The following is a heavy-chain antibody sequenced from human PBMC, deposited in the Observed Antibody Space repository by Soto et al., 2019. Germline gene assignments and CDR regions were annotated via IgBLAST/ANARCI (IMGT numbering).Heavy chain of an antibody. D-gene: IGHD7-27*01. CDR1: GGTFSSYA. CDR3: ARVAALTGEYFDY. J-gene: IGHJ4*02. V-gene: IGHV1-69*01. CDR2: SIPIIGTA. Sequence: QVQLVQSGAEVKKPGSSVKVSCKASGGTFSSYAISWVRQAPGQGLEWMGGSIPIIGTANYAQKFQGRVTITADESTSNVYMELSSVRSEDTAVYYCARVAALTGEYFDYWGQGTMVTVSS.